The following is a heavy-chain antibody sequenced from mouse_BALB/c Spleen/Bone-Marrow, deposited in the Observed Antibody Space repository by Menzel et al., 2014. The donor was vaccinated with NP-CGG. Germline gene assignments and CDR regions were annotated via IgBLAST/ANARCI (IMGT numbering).Heavy chain of an antibody. J-gene: IGHJ4*01. V-gene: IGHV1-54*01. D-gene: IGHD2-12*01. CDR3: ARELVRVMDS. CDR2: INPGSGGI. CDR1: GYAFTNYW. Sequence: QVQLQQPGAELVRPGTSVKVSCKASGYAFTNYWIEWIKQRPGQGLEWIGVINPGSGGINYNEKFKGKATLTADKSSSTVYMQLSSLSSDDTAVYFCARELVRVMDSWGQETSLTASS.